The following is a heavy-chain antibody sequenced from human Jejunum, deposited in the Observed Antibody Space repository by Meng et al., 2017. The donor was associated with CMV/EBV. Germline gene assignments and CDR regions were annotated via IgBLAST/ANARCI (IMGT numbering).Heavy chain of an antibody. CDR2: IKHDGSQK. V-gene: IGHV3-7*01. D-gene: IGHD3-3*01. J-gene: IGHJ4*02. Sequence: TYWMSWVRQAPGKGLEWVANIKHDGSQKNYVDSVKGRFTISRDNAKNSLYLHMDSLRAEDTAVYYCARAFWCGPPYGGVAYYFVSWGQGTLVTVSS. CDR1: TYW. CDR3: ARAFWCGPPYGGVAYYFVS.